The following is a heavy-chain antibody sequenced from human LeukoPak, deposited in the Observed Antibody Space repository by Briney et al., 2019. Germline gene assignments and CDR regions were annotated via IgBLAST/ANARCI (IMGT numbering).Heavy chain of an antibody. V-gene: IGHV3-53*01. Sequence: GGSLRLSCAASVFSVSINDMSWVRQAPGKGLEWVSLIYGGGNTYYADSVKGRFTISRDNSKNTLYLQTNSLRAEDTAVYYCAKFAQPNFDYWGQGTLVTVSS. CDR2: IYGGGNT. D-gene: IGHD2-2*01. J-gene: IGHJ4*02. CDR3: AKFAQPNFDY. CDR1: VFSVSIND.